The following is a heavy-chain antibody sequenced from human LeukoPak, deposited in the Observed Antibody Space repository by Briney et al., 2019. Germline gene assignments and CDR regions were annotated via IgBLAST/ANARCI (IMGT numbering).Heavy chain of an antibody. CDR1: GFTFSSCA. D-gene: IGHD5-18*01. J-gene: IGHJ3*02. V-gene: IGHV3-30*04. CDR3: ARDPKGGFSYGWGAFDI. Sequence: GGSLRLSCAASGFTFSSCAMHWVRQAPGKGLEWVAVISYDGNNKYYADSVKGRFIISRDNSKNTLYLQMSSLRPEDTAVYFCARDPKGGFSYGWGAFDIWGQGTMVTVSS. CDR2: ISYDGNNK.